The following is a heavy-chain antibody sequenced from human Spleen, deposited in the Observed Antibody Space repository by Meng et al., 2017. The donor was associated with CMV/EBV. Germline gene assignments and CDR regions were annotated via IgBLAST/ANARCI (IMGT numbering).Heavy chain of an antibody. V-gene: IGHV3-7*01. CDR1: GFTFSAYW. Sequence: GESLKISCAASGFTFSAYWMSWVRQSPGKGLEWVANIKQDGSEKYYVDSVKGRFTISRDNAKNSLYLQMNSLRDEDTAVYYCARDFDYWGQGTLVTVSS. J-gene: IGHJ4*02. CDR2: IKQDGSEK. CDR3: ARDFDY.